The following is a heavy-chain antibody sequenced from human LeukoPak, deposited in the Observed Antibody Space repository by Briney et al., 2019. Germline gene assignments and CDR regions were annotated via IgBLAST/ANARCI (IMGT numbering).Heavy chain of an antibody. CDR2: ISGDGTNK. CDR1: GFFFSSYC. Sequence: GGSLRLSCEASGFFFSSYCMHWVRQAPGKGLEWLAVISGDGTNKYYAESVKGRFTISRDNSKTTVLVQLNSLRVEDTAVYYCARCRENDFWSGSPVDHWGQGTLVTVS. J-gene: IGHJ4*02. V-gene: IGHV3-30-3*01. CDR3: ARCRENDFWSGSPVDH. D-gene: IGHD3-3*01.